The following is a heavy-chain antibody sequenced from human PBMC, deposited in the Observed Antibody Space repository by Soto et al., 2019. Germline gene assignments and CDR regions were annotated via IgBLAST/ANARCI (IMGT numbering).Heavy chain of an antibody. V-gene: IGHV3-23*01. CDR2: IRDTGGAT. D-gene: IGHD3-3*01. J-gene: IGHJ5*02. CDR1: GVTISTYA. Sequence: EVQLLESEGGLVQPGGSLRLSCTASGVTISTYAMNWVRQAPGKGLEWVSTIRDTGGATFYAGSVKGRFTISRDNSKNTVYLQMRSLRVEDTAVYFCAIGRRKKSGSNTWFDPWGRGTLVTVSS. CDR3: AIGRRKKSGSNTWFDP.